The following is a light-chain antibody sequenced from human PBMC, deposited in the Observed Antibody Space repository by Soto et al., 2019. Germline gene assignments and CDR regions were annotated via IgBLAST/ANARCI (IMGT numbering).Light chain of an antibody. J-gene: IGLJ2*01. V-gene: IGLV2-14*01. CDR2: DVS. Sequence: QSALTQPASVSGSPGQSITISCTGTSSDVGGYNYVSWYQQHPGKAPKLMIYDVSNRPSGVSNRFSGSKSGNTASLTISGLQDADEAAYYCSSYTSSSTWVFGGGTKLTVL. CDR1: SSDVGGYNY. CDR3: SSYTSSSTWV.